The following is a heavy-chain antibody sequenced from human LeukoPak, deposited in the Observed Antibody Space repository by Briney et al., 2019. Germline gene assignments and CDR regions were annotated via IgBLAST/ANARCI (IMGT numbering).Heavy chain of an antibody. CDR2: MSDSGQT. Sequence: SETLSLTCSVSGVSMTNDRWTWIRQAPGKGLEWIGYMSDSGQTNYNPSLRSRATVSVDTSKSQCSLRLTSVTSADTAVYYCARITGYFDSGGSYYWGFFDYWGQGSLVTVSS. D-gene: IGHD3-22*01. CDR1: GVSMTNDR. J-gene: IGHJ4*02. CDR3: ARITGYFDSGGSYYWGFFDY. V-gene: IGHV4-59*01.